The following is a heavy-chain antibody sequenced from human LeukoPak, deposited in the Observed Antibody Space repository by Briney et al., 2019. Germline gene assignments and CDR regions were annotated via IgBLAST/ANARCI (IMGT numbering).Heavy chain of an antibody. Sequence: PGGSLRLSCAASGFTFSSYSMNWVRQAPGKGLEWVSSISSSSSYIYYADSVKGRFTISRDNAKSSLYLQMNSLRAEDTAVYYCARGEVVPAADFDYWGQGTLVTVSS. CDR3: ARGEVVPAADFDY. CDR2: ISSSSSYI. J-gene: IGHJ4*02. V-gene: IGHV3-21*01. CDR1: GFTFSSYS. D-gene: IGHD2-2*01.